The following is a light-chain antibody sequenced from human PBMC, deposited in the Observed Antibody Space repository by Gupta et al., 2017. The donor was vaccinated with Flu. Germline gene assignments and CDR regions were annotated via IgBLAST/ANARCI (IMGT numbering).Light chain of an antibody. CDR3: QSYDSSLSGYV. J-gene: IGLJ1*01. V-gene: IGLV1-40*01. Sequence: SALTQPPPVSGAPAQRVTTSPTGSSSNIGAGYDVHWYRQLPGTAPKLLIYGNDNRPSGVPDRFSASKSGTSASLAITGLQAEDEADYYCQSYDSSLSGYVFGTGTTVTVL. CDR2: GND. CDR1: SSNIGAGYD.